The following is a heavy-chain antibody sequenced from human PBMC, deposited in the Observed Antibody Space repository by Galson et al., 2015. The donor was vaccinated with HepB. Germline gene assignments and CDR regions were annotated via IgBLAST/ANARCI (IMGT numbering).Heavy chain of an antibody. V-gene: IGHV1-2*04. CDR2: INPNSGGT. CDR3: ARAMGAYYYYGMDV. Sequence: SVKVSCKASGYTFTGYYMHWVRQAPGQGLEWMGWINPNSGGTNYAQKFQGWVTMTRDTSISTAYMELSRLRSDDTAVYYCARAMGAYYYYGMDVWGRGTTVTVSS. D-gene: IGHD3-10*01. CDR1: GYTFTGYY. J-gene: IGHJ6*02.